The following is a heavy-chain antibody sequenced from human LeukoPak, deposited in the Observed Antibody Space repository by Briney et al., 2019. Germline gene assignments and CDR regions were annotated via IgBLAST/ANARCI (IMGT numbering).Heavy chain of an antibody. V-gene: IGHV3-7*01. D-gene: IGHD2-15*01. J-gene: IGHJ6*02. CDR1: GFTFSSYW. CDR3: ASSRLRFDYSYYGMDV. Sequence: GGPPRLSCAASGFTFSSYWMSWVRQAPGKGLEWVTNIKQDGSEKYYVDSVKGRFTISRDNAKNSLYLQMNSLRAEDTAVYYCASSRLRFDYSYYGMDVWGQGTTVTVSS. CDR2: IKQDGSEK.